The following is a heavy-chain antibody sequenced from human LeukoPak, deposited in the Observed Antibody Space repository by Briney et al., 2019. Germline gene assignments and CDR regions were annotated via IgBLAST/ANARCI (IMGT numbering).Heavy chain of an antibody. CDR1: GGTFSSYA. Sequence: SVNVSCKASGGTFSSYAISWVRQAPGQGLEWMGGIIPIFGTANYAQKFQGRVTITADESTSTAYMELSSLRSEDTAVYYCAEGILEWLLSFWGQGTLVTVSS. J-gene: IGHJ4*02. V-gene: IGHV1-69*13. CDR2: IIPIFGTA. CDR3: AEGILEWLLSF. D-gene: IGHD3-3*01.